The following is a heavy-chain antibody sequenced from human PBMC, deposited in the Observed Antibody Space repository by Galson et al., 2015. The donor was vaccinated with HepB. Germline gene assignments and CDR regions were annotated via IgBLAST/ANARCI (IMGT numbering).Heavy chain of an antibody. CDR1: GYTFTSYA. Sequence: SVKVSCKASGYTFTSYAMNWVRQAPGQGLEWMGWINTNTGSPTYAQGFTGRFVFSLDTSVSTAYLQISSLKAEDTAVYYCARGTITMVRGVRGGNWFDPWGQGTLVTVSS. CDR2: INTNTGSP. V-gene: IGHV7-4-1*02. D-gene: IGHD3-10*01. J-gene: IGHJ5*02. CDR3: ARGTITMVRGVRGGNWFDP.